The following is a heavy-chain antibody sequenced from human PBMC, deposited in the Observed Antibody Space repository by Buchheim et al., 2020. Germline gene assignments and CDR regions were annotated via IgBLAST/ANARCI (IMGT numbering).Heavy chain of an antibody. CDR2: VYYSGNT. CDR3: ARDRLRNWFDS. D-gene: IGHD4-17*01. V-gene: IGHV4-59*12. J-gene: IGHJ5*01. Sequence: QVQLQESGPGLVKPSETLSLTCTVSGGSISTYYWNWIRQSPGKGLEWIGYVYYSGNTNYNPSLKSRVTMSVDTSKNQFFLQLRSVTAADTAVYYCARDRLRNWFDSWGQGTL. CDR1: GGSISTYY.